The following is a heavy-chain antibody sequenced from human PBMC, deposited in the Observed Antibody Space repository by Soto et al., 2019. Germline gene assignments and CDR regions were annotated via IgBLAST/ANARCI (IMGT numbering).Heavy chain of an antibody. CDR1: GGSISSGGYY. Sequence: PSETLSLTCTASGGSISSGGYYWSWIRQHPGKGLEWIGYIYYSGSTYYNPSLKSRVTISVDTSKNQFSLKLSSVTAADTAVYYCARDRQIEWFGELNYYYYHGMDVWGQGTTDPVSS. V-gene: IGHV4-31*03. D-gene: IGHD3-10*01. CDR2: IYYSGST. J-gene: IGHJ6*02. CDR3: ARDRQIEWFGELNYYYYHGMDV.